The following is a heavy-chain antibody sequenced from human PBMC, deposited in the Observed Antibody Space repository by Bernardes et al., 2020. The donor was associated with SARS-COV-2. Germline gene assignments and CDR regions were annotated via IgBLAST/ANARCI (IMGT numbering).Heavy chain of an antibody. Sequence: LVKPTQTLTLTCTFSGFSLSTSGMCVSWIRQPPGKALEWLALIDWDDDKYYSTSLKTRLTISKDTSKNQVVLTMTNMDPVDTATYYCARGEYSSSWYNWFDPWGQGTLVTVSS. CDR2: IDWDDDK. J-gene: IGHJ5*02. V-gene: IGHV2-70*01. CDR1: GFSLSTSGMC. D-gene: IGHD6-13*01. CDR3: ARGEYSSSWYNWFDP.